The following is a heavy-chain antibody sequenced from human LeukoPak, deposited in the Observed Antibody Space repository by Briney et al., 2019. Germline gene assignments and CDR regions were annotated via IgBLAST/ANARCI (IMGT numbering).Heavy chain of an antibody. CDR1: GFTFSSYA. J-gene: IGHJ4*02. CDR3: ARERLQSFDY. V-gene: IGHV3-30*04. D-gene: IGHD6-25*01. Sequence: GGSLRLSCAASGFTFSSYAMHWVRQAPGKGLEWVAVISYDGSNKYYADSVKGRFTISRDNSKNTLYLQMNSLRAEDTAVYYCARERLQSFDYWGQGTLVTVSS. CDR2: ISYDGSNK.